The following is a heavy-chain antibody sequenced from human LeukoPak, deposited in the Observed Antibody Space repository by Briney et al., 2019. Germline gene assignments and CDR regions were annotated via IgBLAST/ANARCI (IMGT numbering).Heavy chain of an antibody. CDR3: ARAPGFYYYYGMDV. Sequence: SETLSLTYAVYGGSFSGYYWSWIRQPPGKGLEWIGEINHSGSTNYNPSLKSRVTISVDTSKNQFSLKLSSVTAADTAVYYCARAPGFYYYYGMDVWGQGTTVTVSS. CDR2: INHSGST. V-gene: IGHV4-34*01. CDR1: GGSFSGYY. J-gene: IGHJ6*02.